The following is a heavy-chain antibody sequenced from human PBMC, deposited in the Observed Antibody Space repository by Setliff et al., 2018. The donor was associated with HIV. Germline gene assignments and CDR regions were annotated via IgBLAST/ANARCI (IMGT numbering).Heavy chain of an antibody. CDR2: INHSGST. Sequence: SETLSLTCAVYGASFSDYSWSWIRQPPGKGLEWIGEINHSGSTNYNPSLKSRVTISVDTSKNQVSLKLGSVTAADTAVYFCASAPLYFYDGSGYLKYWGQGSQVTVSS. CDR1: GASFSDYS. CDR3: ASAPLYFYDGSGYLKY. J-gene: IGHJ4*02. D-gene: IGHD3-22*01. V-gene: IGHV4-34*01.